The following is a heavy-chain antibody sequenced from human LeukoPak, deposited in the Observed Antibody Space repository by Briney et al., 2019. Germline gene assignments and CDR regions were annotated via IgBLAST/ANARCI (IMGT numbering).Heavy chain of an antibody. Sequence: GGSLRLSCAASGFTFTSYTIHWVRQAPGKGLEWVAVISYDEINKYYADSVRGRFTISRDNSKLYLQMNSLRAEDTAVYYCAREWSSGWLDYWGQGTLVTVSS. CDR2: ISYDEINK. CDR1: GFTFTSYT. J-gene: IGHJ4*02. CDR3: AREWSSGWLDY. V-gene: IGHV3-30-3*01. D-gene: IGHD6-19*01.